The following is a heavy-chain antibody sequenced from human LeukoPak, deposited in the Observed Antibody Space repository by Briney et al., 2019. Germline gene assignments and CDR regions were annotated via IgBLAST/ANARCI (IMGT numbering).Heavy chain of an antibody. D-gene: IGHD6-13*01. J-gene: IGHJ4*02. V-gene: IGHV3-23*01. CDR3: ARSFYLVYSRNWYYFDY. CDR2: ISGSGGST. Sequence: GGSLRLSCAASGFTFSSYAMSWVRQAPGKGLEWVSAISGSGGSTYYADSVKGRFTISRDNSKNTLYLQMNSLRAEDTAVYYCARSFYLVYSRNWYYFDYWGQGTLVTVSS. CDR1: GFTFSSYA.